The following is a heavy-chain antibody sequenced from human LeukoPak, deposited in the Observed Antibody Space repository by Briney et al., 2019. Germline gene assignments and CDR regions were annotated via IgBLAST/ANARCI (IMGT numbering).Heavy chain of an antibody. CDR2: LHSNGAFT. V-gene: IGHV3-74*01. D-gene: IGHD2-21*02. CDR3: VRFVVVTAGDY. CDR1: GFTLSNYW. J-gene: IGHJ4*01. Sequence: PGGSLRLSCSASGFTLSNYWMHWVRQAPGKGLVWVARLHSNGAFTTYADSVKGRFTISRDTAKNTLYLQMNSLRVEDTAVYYCVRFVVVTAGDYWGQGTLVTVSS.